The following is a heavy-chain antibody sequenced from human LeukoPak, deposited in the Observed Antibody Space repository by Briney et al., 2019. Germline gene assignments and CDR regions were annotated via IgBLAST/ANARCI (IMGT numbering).Heavy chain of an antibody. CDR1: GGSMTNYY. D-gene: IGHD6-19*01. CDR3: VSQVAGSMSQN. CDR2: IYNSGGT. J-gene: IGHJ4*02. V-gene: IGHV4-59*01. Sequence: PSETLSLTCTVSGGSMTNYYWNWIRQPPGKGLEWIGFIYNSGGTSYNPSLKSRITISIDTSKNQFSLTLYSVTAADAAVYYCVSQVAGSMSQNWGQGTLVTVSS.